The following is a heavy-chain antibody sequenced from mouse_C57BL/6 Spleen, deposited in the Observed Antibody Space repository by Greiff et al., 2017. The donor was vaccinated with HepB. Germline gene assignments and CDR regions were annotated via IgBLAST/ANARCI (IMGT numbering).Heavy chain of an antibody. V-gene: IGHV1-5*01. CDR2: IYPGNSDT. Sequence: VHVKQSGTVLARPGASVKMSCKTSGYTFTSYWMHWVKQRPGQGLEWIGAIYPGNSDTSYNQKFKGKAKLTAVTSASTAYMELSSLTNEDSAVYYCTREDPTVVGYFDVWGTGTTVTVSS. D-gene: IGHD1-1*01. CDR1: GYTFTSYW. CDR3: TREDPTVVGYFDV. J-gene: IGHJ1*03.